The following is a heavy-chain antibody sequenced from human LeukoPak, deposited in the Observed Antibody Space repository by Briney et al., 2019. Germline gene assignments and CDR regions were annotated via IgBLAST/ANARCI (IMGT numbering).Heavy chain of an antibody. CDR3: ARLGYYYSSGYYYEVFDY. D-gene: IGHD3-22*01. CDR2: INHSGST. J-gene: IGHJ4*02. CDR1: GGSFSGYY. Sequence: SETLSLTCAVYGGSFSGYYWSWIRQPPGKGLEWSGEINHSGSTNYNPSLKSRVTISVDTSKNQFSLKLSSVTAADTAVYYCARLGYYYSSGYYYEVFDYWGQGTLVTVSS. V-gene: IGHV4-34*01.